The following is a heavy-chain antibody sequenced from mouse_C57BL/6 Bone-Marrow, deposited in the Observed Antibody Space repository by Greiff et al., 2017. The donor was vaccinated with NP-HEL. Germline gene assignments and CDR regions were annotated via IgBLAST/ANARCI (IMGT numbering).Heavy chain of an antibody. CDR1: GFTFSSYT. CDR3: ARCGFAY. Sequence: DVKLVESGGGLVKPGGSLKLSCAASGFTFSSYTMSWVRQTPEKRLEWVATISGGGGNTYYPDSVKGRFTISRDNAKNTLYLQMSSLRSEDSALDYCARCGFAYWGHTTLVTVAA. V-gene: IGHV5-9*01. J-gene: IGHJ3*01. CDR2: ISGGGGNT.